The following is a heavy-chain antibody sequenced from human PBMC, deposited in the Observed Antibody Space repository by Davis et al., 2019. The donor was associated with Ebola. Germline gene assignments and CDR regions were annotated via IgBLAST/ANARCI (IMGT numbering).Heavy chain of an antibody. Sequence: GGSLRLSCAASGFTFTSYAMTWARQAPGKGLEWVSTLGFSADTYYADSVKGRFTISRDNSKNTLYLQMNSLRVEDTAIYYCAKDTSNVWFDVWGPGTMVTVSS. D-gene: IGHD6-19*01. CDR3: AKDTSNVWFDV. J-gene: IGHJ3*01. CDR1: GFTFTSYA. V-gene: IGHV3-23*01. CDR2: LGFSADT.